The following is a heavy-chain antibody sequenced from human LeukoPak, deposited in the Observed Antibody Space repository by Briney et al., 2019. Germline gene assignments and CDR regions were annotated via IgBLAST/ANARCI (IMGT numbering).Heavy chain of an antibody. CDR3: ARERYSTIQNDGLDM. Sequence: GGSLRLSCAGSGFTFSRNSMNWVRQAPGRGLEWVSSIGSRGNFIYYADSVKGRFTISRDNAKNSLYLQMNSLRAEDTAVYYCARERYSTIQNDGLDMWGQGTMVTVSS. CDR2: IGSRGNFI. D-gene: IGHD3-9*01. CDR1: GFTFSRNS. J-gene: IGHJ3*02. V-gene: IGHV3-21*01.